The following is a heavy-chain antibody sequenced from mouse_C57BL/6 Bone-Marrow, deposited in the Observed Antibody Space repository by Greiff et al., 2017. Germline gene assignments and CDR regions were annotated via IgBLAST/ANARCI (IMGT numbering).Heavy chain of an antibody. CDR2: LNPSSGYT. D-gene: IGHD4-1*01. V-gene: IGHV1-4*01. CDR3: ARRLTGTRGDY. Sequence: VQLQQSGAELARPGASVKMSCKASGYTFTSYTMHWVKPRPGQGLEWIGYLNPSSGYTKYNQKFKDKATLTADKSSSTAYMQLSSLTSEDSAVYYCARRLTGTRGDYWGQGTTLTVSS. CDR1: GYTFTSYT. J-gene: IGHJ2*01.